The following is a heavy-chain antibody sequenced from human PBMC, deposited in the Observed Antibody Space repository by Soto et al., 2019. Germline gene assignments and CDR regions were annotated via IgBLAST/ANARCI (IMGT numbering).Heavy chain of an antibody. J-gene: IGHJ5*02. V-gene: IGHV3-30-3*01. CDR1: GCTVSSHT. Sequence: PGGSLRLSCVVSGCTVSSHTMHWVRQAPGKGLEWVGVIAYDGNIEYYADSVTGRFTISRDNSKNTLYLQMNSLRPEDTAVYYCARVPETLRHPKYGHNWFEPWGQGTLVTVSS. D-gene: IGHD3-10*01. CDR2: IAYDGNIE. CDR3: ARVPETLRHPKYGHNWFEP.